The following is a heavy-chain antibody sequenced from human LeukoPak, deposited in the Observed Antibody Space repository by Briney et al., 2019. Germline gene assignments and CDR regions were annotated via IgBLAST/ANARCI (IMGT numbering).Heavy chain of an antibody. V-gene: IGHV3-21*01. D-gene: IGHD6-6*01. CDR2: ISGSSSYI. CDR3: ARGPGSSPTVLDY. CDR1: GFTFSTYS. Sequence: GGSLRLSCAASGFTFSTYSMNWVRQAPGKGLEWVSSISGSSSYILYADSVKGRFTISRDNARNSLYLQMSSLRAEDTAVYFCARGPGSSPTVLDYWGQGTLVTVSS. J-gene: IGHJ4*02.